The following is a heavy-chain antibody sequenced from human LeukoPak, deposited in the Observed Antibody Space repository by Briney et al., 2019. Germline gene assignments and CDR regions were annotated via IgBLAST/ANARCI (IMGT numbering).Heavy chain of an antibody. Sequence: GGSLRLSCAASGFTFSNYVMNWVRQAPGKGLEWVSGISGSSGSIYHADSVKGRFTTSRDNAKSSLYLQMNSLRAEDTAVYYCARDFSPYYYDSSGYYYAPLGYWGQGTLVTVSS. V-gene: IGHV3-21*01. CDR1: GFTFSNYV. CDR3: ARDFSPYYYDSSGYYYAPLGY. CDR2: ISGSSGSI. J-gene: IGHJ4*02. D-gene: IGHD3-22*01.